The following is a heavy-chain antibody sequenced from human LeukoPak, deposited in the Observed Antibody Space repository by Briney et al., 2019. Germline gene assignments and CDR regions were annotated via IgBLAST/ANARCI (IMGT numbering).Heavy chain of an antibody. CDR1: GYICTNNW. Sequence: GESLKICCKVSGYICTNNWICWVRQVPGKGLEWMGLIYPGHSDTKYSQSFQGQVTFSVDKSINTAYLHWSSLQASDTAIYFCARFAYTSSLDYWGQGTRVTVSS. CDR3: ARFAYTSSLDY. D-gene: IGHD2-2*01. V-gene: IGHV5-51*01. CDR2: IYPGHSDT. J-gene: IGHJ4*02.